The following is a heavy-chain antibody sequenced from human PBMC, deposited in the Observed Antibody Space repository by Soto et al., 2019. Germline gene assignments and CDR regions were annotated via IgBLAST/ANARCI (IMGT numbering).Heavy chain of an antibody. CDR3: AKDQEGWFGELLAYYFDY. CDR2: IGGSGGST. V-gene: IGHV3-23*01. J-gene: IGHJ4*02. CDR1: GFTFSS. Sequence: GGSLRLSCAASGFTFSSWVRQAPGKGLEWVSAIGGSGGSTYYADSVKGRFTISRGNSKNTLYLQMNSLRAEDTAVYYCAKDQEGWFGELLAYYFDYWGQGTLVTVSS. D-gene: IGHD3-10*01.